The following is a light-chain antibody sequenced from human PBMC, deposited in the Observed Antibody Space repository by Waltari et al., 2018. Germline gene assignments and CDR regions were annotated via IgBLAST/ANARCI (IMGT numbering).Light chain of an antibody. J-gene: IGKJ3*01. V-gene: IGKV1-39*01. CDR1: QGISTY. CDR3: QQYDGYPFT. Sequence: DIQMTQSPSSLSASVGDRVTITCRASQGISTYLNWYQQKPGKAPNLLIYSASNLQSGVPSRFSGSGSGTDFTLTISDLQPDDFATYFCQQYDGYPFTFGPGTTVDVK. CDR2: SAS.